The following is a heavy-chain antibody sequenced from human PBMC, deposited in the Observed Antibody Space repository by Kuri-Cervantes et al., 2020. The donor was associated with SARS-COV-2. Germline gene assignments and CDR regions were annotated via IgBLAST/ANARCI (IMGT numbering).Heavy chain of an antibody. CDR2: ISGGGGST. D-gene: IGHD3-3*01. CDR3: AKGPYYDFWSGYYTTGLFDYYGMDV. Sequence: GESLKISCAASGFTFSSYAVSWVRQAPGKGLEWVSAISGGGGSTYYADSVKGRFTISRDNSKNTLYLQMNSLRAEDTAVYYCAKGPYYDFWSGYYTTGLFDYYGMDVWGQGTTVTVSS. CDR1: GFTFSSYA. J-gene: IGHJ6*02. V-gene: IGHV3-23*01.